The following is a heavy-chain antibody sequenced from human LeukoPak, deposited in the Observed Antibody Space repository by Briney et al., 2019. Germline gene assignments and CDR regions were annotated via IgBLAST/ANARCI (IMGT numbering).Heavy chain of an antibody. D-gene: IGHD1-26*01. CDR3: ARRGKWEFDY. Sequence: GGSLRLSCAASRFTFSSYGMTWVRQTPGKGLEWVSTISGNGGITYYADSVKGRFTISRDNAKNSLYLQMNSLRAEDTAVYYCARRGKWEFDYWGQGALVTVSS. V-gene: IGHV3-21*01. CDR1: RFTFSSYG. CDR2: ISGNGGIT. J-gene: IGHJ4*02.